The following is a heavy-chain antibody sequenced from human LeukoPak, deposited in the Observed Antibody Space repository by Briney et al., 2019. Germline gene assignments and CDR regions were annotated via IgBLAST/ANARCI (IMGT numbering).Heavy chain of an antibody. Sequence: GGSLRLSCAASGFTFSNYAMSWVRQAPGKGLEWVSAITGSGGGTYYADPVKGRFTISRDNSKNTLYLQMNSLRAEDTAVYYCAKWGDYDVLTGYYDPDYWGQGTLVTVSS. J-gene: IGHJ4*02. CDR1: GFTFSNYA. CDR2: ITGSGGGT. V-gene: IGHV3-23*01. D-gene: IGHD3-9*01. CDR3: AKWGDYDVLTGYYDPDY.